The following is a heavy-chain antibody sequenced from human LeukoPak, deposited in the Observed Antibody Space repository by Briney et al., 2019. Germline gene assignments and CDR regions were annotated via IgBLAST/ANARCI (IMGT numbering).Heavy chain of an antibody. CDR2: INHSGST. V-gene: IGHV4-34*01. CDR3: VYSSSWYTACVEH. Sequence: SETLSLTCAVYGGSLNGYYWSWIRQSPGKGLEWIGEINHSGSTNYNPSLKSRVTISVDTSKNQFSLKLSSVTAADTAVYYCVYSSSWYTACVEHWGQGTLVTVSS. J-gene: IGHJ5*02. D-gene: IGHD6-13*01. CDR1: GGSLNGYY.